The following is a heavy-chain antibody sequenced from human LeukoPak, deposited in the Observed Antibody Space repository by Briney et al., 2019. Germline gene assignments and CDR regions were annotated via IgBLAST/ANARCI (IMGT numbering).Heavy chain of an antibody. Sequence: GGCLRLSGVDSGFTFSNYWMNWVRQAPGKGLEWLANIKQDGSDTHYVDSVKGRFTISRDNSKNSLYLQMNSLRADDTAVYYCARDFSATAGLDVWGQGTTVTVSS. D-gene: IGHD1-26*01. CDR3: ARDFSATAGLDV. CDR2: IKQDGSDT. CDR1: GFTFSNYW. V-gene: IGHV3-7*03. J-gene: IGHJ6*02.